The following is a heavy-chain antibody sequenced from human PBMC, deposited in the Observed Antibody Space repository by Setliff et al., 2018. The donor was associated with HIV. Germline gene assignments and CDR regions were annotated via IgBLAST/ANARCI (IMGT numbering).Heavy chain of an antibody. V-gene: IGHV4-39*01. CDR2: IRYSGTT. D-gene: IGHD6-13*01. Sequence: PSETLSLTCTVSGGSVSSKSFYWGWIRQPPGKGLEWIGSIRYSGTTHYNPSLKSRVTISVDTSNNQFPLKLRFVTAADTAVYYCVRGDYRIIAAAGSGWFDPWGQGTLVTVSS. CDR3: VRGDYRIIAAAGSGWFDP. CDR1: GGSVSSKSFY. J-gene: IGHJ5*02.